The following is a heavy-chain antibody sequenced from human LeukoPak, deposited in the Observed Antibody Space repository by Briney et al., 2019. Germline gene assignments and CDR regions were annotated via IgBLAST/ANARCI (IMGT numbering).Heavy chain of an antibody. D-gene: IGHD2/OR15-2a*01. Sequence: ASVKVSCKVSGYTLTELSLYWVRQAPGKGLEWMGGFDPEDGETISAQMFQGRVTMTEDTSRDTAYMELSSLTSEDTAVYYCARDLNNFYYMDVWGKGTTVIVSS. J-gene: IGHJ6*03. V-gene: IGHV1-24*01. CDR1: GYTLTELS. CDR3: ARDLNNFYYMDV. CDR2: FDPEDGET.